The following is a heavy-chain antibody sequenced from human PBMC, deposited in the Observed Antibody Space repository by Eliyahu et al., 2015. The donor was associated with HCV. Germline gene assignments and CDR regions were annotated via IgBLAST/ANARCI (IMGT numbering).Heavy chain of an antibody. V-gene: IGHV3-30*18. CDR2: ISYDGSNK. J-gene: IGHJ3*02. CDR1: GFTFSSYG. Sequence: QVQLVESGGGVVQPGRSLRLSCAASGFTFSSYGMHWVRQAPGKGLEWVAVISYDGSNKYYANSRKGRFTISRDNSKNTLYLQMNSLRAEDTAVYYCAKASTWGLGAFDIWGQGTMVTVSS. D-gene: IGHD3-16*01. CDR3: AKASTWGLGAFDI.